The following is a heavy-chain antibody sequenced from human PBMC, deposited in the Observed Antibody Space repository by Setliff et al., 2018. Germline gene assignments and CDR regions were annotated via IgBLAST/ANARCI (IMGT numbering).Heavy chain of an antibody. CDR2: INPNSGGT. Sequence: ASVKVSCKASGYTFTGYYMHWVRQDPGQGLEWMGWINPNSGGTNYAQKFQGRVTMTRDTSISTAYMELSRLRSDDTAVYYCARDRVPITMIVVVTPNYYMDVWGKGTTVTVSS. D-gene: IGHD3-22*01. V-gene: IGHV1-2*02. CDR3: ARDRVPITMIVVVTPNYYMDV. J-gene: IGHJ6*03. CDR1: GYTFTGYY.